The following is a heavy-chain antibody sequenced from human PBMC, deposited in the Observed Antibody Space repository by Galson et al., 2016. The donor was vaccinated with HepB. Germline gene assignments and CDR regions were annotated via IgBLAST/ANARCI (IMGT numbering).Heavy chain of an antibody. CDR1: GFTFNDYV. Sequence: SLRLSCAASGFTFNDYVMHWVRQLPGKGLEWVSGVNWNSATLAYADSVRGRFTISRDNAENSLYLQMNSLRAEDTTLYYCAKGQTNWATFDSWGQGTLVTVSS. J-gene: IGHJ4*02. CDR2: VNWNSATL. CDR3: AKGQTNWATFDS. V-gene: IGHV3-9*01. D-gene: IGHD7-27*01.